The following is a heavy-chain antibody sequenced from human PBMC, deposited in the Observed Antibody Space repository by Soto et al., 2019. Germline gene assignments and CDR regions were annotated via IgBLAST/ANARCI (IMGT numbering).Heavy chain of an antibody. J-gene: IGHJ5*02. CDR3: TREQSDDNYFDP. D-gene: IGHD6-19*01. CDR2: IYYSGGT. V-gene: IGHV4-61*08. Sequence: PSATLSLTCTVSGAALISGGYFYTWVLQPPGKGLEWLVYIYYSGGTNYNPSLKSRVTISLDKSKSQFSLRLISVTAADTAVYYCTREQSDDNYFDPWGQGTLVTVS. CDR1: GAALISGGYF.